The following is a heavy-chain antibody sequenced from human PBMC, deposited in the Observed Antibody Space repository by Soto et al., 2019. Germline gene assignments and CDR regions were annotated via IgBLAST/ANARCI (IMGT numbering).Heavy chain of an antibody. CDR1: GFTFSSYA. D-gene: IGHD3-3*01. Sequence: GGSLRLSCAASGFTFSSYAMSWVRQAPGKGLEWVSAISGSGGSTYYADYVKGRFTISRDNSKNTFYLQINSLRAEDTAVYYCAKVHWADDTIFGVVIVKQYYFDYWGQGTLVTVSS. CDR2: ISGSGGST. V-gene: IGHV3-23*01. CDR3: AKVHWADDTIFGVVIVKQYYFDY. J-gene: IGHJ4*02.